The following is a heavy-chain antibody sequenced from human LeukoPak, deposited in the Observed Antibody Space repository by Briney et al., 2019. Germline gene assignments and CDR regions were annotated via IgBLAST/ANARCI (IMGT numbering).Heavy chain of an antibody. D-gene: IGHD3-3*01. J-gene: IGHJ4*02. V-gene: IGHV1-24*01. CDR3: AREREKFLEFLLLAPDY. CDR1: GFSFTNSA. Sequence: GTSVKVSCKASGFSFTNSAVQWVRQAPGKGLEWMGGFDPEDGKTIYAQKFQGRVTMTEDTSTDTAYMELSSLRSEDTAVYYCAREREKFLEFLLLAPDYWGQGTLVTVSS. CDR2: FDPEDGKT.